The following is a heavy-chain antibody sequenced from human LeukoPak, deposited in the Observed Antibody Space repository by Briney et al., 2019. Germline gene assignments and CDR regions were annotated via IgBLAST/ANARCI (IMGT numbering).Heavy chain of an antibody. CDR2: IYPCESDT. V-gene: IGHV5-51*01. CDR3: ARQKKMGIQPFDY. Sequence: SGESLKISCRGPGYSFTNYWIGWVRPLPGKGLEWMGIIYPCESDTRYSPSFQGQVPISANQSLDPAYLQWSSLKASDTAMYYCARQKKMGIQPFDYWGQGTLVTVSS. D-gene: IGHD7-27*01. CDR1: GYSFTNYW. J-gene: IGHJ4*02.